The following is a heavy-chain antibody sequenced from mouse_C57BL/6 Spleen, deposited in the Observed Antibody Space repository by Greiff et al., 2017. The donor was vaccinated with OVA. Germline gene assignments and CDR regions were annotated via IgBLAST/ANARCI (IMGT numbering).Heavy chain of an antibody. CDR1: GYTFTSYW. Sequence: QVQLQQPGAELVMPGASVKLSCKASGYTFTSYWMHWVKQRPGQGLEWIGEIDPSDSYTNYNQKFKGKSTLTVDKSSSTAYMQLSSLTSEDSAVYHCARSLMDYWGQGTSVTVSS. D-gene: IGHD6-1*01. V-gene: IGHV1-69*01. J-gene: IGHJ4*01. CDR2: IDPSDSYT. CDR3: ARSLMDY.